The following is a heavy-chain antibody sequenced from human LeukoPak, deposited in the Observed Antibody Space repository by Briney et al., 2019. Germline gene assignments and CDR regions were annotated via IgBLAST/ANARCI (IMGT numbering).Heavy chain of an antibody. D-gene: IGHD3-22*01. CDR3: ARDGYYDSSGYRGYYFDY. V-gene: IGHV4-59*01. J-gene: IGHJ4*01. Sequence: PSETLSLTCTVSGGSISSYYWSWIRQPPGKGLEWIGYIYYSGSTNYNPSLKSRVTISVDTSKNQFSLKLSSVTAADTAVYYCARDGYYDSSGYRGYYFDYWGHGTLVTVSS. CDR1: GGSISSYY. CDR2: IYYSGST.